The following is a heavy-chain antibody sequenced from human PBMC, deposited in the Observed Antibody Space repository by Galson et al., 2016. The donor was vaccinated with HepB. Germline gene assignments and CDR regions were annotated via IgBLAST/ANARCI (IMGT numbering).Heavy chain of an antibody. CDR1: GFSLNDHA. Sequence: SLRLSCATSGFSLNDHAMHWVRHAPGEGLEWVAGMSWNGGVIGYADSVKGRFTMSRDMASNSLHLQMNNLRPDDTALYYCARSLTALRYYGMDVWGQGTTVTVSS. CDR2: MSWNGGVI. D-gene: IGHD2-15*01. CDR3: ARSLTALRYYGMDV. V-gene: IGHV3-9*01. J-gene: IGHJ6*02.